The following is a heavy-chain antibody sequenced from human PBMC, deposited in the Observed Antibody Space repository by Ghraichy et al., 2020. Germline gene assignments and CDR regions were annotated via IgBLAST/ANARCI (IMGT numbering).Heavy chain of an antibody. CDR3: ARDRGRSAAHDAFDI. J-gene: IGHJ3*02. CDR1: GFSVTSNY. V-gene: IGHV3-53*01. D-gene: IGHD6-19*01. CDR2: IYSGGTT. Sequence: GGSLRLSCAASGFSVTSNYMNWVRQAPGKGLEWVSVIYSGGTTYYADSVKGRFTISRDNSKNTLYLQMNKLRAEDTAVYYCARDRGRSAAHDAFDIWGQGTMVTVSS.